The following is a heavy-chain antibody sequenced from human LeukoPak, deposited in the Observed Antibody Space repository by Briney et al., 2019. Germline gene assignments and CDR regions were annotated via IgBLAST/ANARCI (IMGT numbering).Heavy chain of an antibody. V-gene: IGHV4-34*01. CDR1: GGSFSGYY. J-gene: IGHJ4*02. CDR2: INHSGST. Sequence: SETLSLTCAVYGGSFSGYYWSWIRQPPGKGLEWIGEINHSGSTNYNPSLKSRVTISVDTSKNQFSLKLSSVTAADTAVYYCARDGPRFDYWGQGTLVTVSS. CDR3: ARDGPRFDY.